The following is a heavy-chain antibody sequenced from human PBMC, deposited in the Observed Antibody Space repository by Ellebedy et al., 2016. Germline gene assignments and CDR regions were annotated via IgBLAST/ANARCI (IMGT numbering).Heavy chain of an antibody. J-gene: IGHJ4*02. Sequence: ASVKVSCXASGYTFTGHYMHWVRQAPGQGLEYMGWINSNSGGVMYAQKFQGRVTVTRDTSINTAYMELTRLTSDDTAVYYCARVAWTGYYVDYWGQGTLVTVSS. D-gene: IGHD3/OR15-3a*01. CDR3: ARVAWTGYYVDY. V-gene: IGHV1-2*02. CDR1: GYTFTGHY. CDR2: INSNSGGV.